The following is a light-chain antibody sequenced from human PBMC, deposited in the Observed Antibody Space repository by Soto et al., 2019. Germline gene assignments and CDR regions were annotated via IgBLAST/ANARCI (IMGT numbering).Light chain of an antibody. CDR3: QQYNNWPRT. J-gene: IGKJ1*01. CDR1: QSVSSN. Sequence: EIVMTQSPATISVSPGERATLSCRASQSVSSNLAWYQQKPGQAPRLLIYGASTRDTGIPARFSGSGSGTEFTLTISRLQSEDFSVYYCQQYNNWPRTFGQGTKVDIK. V-gene: IGKV3-15*01. CDR2: GAS.